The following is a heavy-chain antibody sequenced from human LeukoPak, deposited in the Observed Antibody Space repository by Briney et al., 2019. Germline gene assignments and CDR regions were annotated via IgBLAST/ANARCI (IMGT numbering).Heavy chain of an antibody. CDR1: GYSFTSYD. CDR2: MNPNSGNK. D-gene: IGHD3-22*01. CDR3: ARRSDYFDSSAYVY. V-gene: IGHV1-8*01. J-gene: IGHJ4*02. Sequence: ASVKDSCKASGYSFTSYDINWVGQATGQEIDWMGWMNPNSGNKGYVRKFQGRVTMTRDTSISTVYMELSSLSSDDAAVYYCARRSDYFDSSAYVYWGQGTLVSVSS.